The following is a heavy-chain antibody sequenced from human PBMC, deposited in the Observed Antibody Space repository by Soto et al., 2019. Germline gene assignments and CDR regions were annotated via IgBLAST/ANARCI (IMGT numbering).Heavy chain of an antibody. D-gene: IGHD6-19*01. CDR3: ATGIEGWYQGRYYSGMDV. Sequence: QVQLQESGPGLVKPSETLSLTCTVSGGSVSSGSYYWSWIRQPPGKGLEWIGYIYYSGSTNYNPSLKRRVPLSVDSSKNQFALKLSSVTAAHTAVYYCATGIEGWYQGRYYSGMDVWGQGTTVTVSS. V-gene: IGHV4-61*01. J-gene: IGHJ6*02. CDR2: IYYSGST. CDR1: GGSVSSGSYY.